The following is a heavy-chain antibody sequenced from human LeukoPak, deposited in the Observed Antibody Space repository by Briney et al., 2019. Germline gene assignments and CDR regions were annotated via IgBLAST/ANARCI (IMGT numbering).Heavy chain of an antibody. CDR1: GFTLSDHY. CDR2: TRNRADSYTT. Sequence: GGSLRLSCVASGFTLSDHYMDWVRQAPGKGLEWVGRTRNRADSYTTEYAASVKGRFTISRDESKNSLYLQMNSLRTEDTAVYYCGTVVTTSYHFDYWGQGTLVTVSS. V-gene: IGHV3-72*01. CDR3: GTVVTTSYHFDY. D-gene: IGHD4-17*01. J-gene: IGHJ4*02.